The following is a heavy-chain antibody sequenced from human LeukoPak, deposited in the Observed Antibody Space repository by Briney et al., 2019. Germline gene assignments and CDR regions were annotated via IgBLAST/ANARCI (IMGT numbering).Heavy chain of an antibody. Sequence: PSETLSLTCTVSGGSISTYFWSWIRQPPGKGLEWIGYIYYSGYTNYNPSLKSRVTISVDTSKNQFSLKLSSVTAADTAVYYCARTTMVRGTYYMDVWGKGTTVTISS. V-gene: IGHV4-59*01. CDR1: GGSISTYF. CDR3: ARTTMVRGTYYMDV. CDR2: IYYSGYT. D-gene: IGHD3-10*01. J-gene: IGHJ6*03.